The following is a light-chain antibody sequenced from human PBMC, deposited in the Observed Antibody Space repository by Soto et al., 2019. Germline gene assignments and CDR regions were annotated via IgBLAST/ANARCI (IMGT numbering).Light chain of an antibody. Sequence: QSALTQPASVSGSPGQSITISCTGTSSDVGGYNYVSWYQQHPGKAPKLMIYEVSNRPSGVSNRLSGSKSGNTASLTISGLQAEDEADYYCSSYTSSSTLEVFGGGTKLTVL. V-gene: IGLV2-14*01. J-gene: IGLJ3*02. CDR1: SSDVGGYNY. CDR3: SSYTSSSTLEV. CDR2: EVS.